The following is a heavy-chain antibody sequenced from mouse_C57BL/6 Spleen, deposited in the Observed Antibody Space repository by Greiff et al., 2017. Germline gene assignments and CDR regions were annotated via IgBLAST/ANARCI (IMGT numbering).Heavy chain of an antibody. J-gene: IGHJ4*01. D-gene: IGHD1-1*02. CDR2: IYPGDGDT. Sequence: VQLQQSGAELVKPGASVKISCKASGYAFSSYWMNWVKQRPGKGLEWIGQIYPGDGDTNYNGKFKGKATLTADKSSSTAYMQLSSLTSEVSAVYFCARRRAMGGNYYAMDYWGQGTSVTVSS. V-gene: IGHV1-80*01. CDR1: GYAFSSYW. CDR3: ARRRAMGGNYYAMDY.